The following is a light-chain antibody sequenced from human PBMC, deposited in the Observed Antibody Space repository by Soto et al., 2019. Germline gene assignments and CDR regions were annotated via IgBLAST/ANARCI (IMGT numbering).Light chain of an antibody. V-gene: IGKV4-1*01. J-gene: IGKJ2*01. CDR2: WAS. CDR1: QSVLYNSKNKNY. CDR3: QQYYSSPQT. Sequence: DIVMTQSPDSLAVSLGERATINCKSSQSVLYNSKNKNYLAWYQQKPGQPPKLLIYWASTRESGVPDRFSGSGSGTDFTLTIRSLQTEDVAVYYCQQYYSSPQTFGQGTKLEIK.